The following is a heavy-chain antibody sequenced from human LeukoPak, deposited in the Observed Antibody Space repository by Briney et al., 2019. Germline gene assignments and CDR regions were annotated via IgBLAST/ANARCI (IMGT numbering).Heavy chain of an antibody. CDR2: IYYSGST. D-gene: IGHD4-17*01. CDR1: GGSISSSSYY. J-gene: IGHJ4*02. Sequence: SETLSLTCTVSGGSISSSSYYWGWIRQPPGKGLEWTGSIYYSGSTYYNPSLKSRVTISVDTSKNQFSLKLSSVTAADTAVYYCARLDYDFDYWGQGTLVTVSS. CDR3: ARLDYDFDY. V-gene: IGHV4-39*01.